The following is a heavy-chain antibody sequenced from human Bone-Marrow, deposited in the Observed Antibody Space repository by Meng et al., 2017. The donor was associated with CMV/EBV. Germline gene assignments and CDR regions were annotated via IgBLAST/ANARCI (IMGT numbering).Heavy chain of an antibody. Sequence: ASVKVSCKASGYTFTGYYMHWVRQAPGQGLEWMGWINPNSGGTNYAQKFQGRVTMTRDTSISTAYMELNRLRSDDTAVYYCASGGNPAGYYYGMDVWGQGTTVTVSS. D-gene: IGHD4-23*01. CDR1: GYTFTGYY. CDR2: INPNSGGT. CDR3: ASGGNPAGYYYGMDV. J-gene: IGHJ6*02. V-gene: IGHV1-2*02.